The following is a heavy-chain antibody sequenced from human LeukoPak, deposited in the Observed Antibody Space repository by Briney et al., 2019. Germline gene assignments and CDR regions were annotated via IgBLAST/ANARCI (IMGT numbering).Heavy chain of an antibody. CDR1: GFTFGKYW. D-gene: IGHD3-3*01. J-gene: IGHJ4*02. V-gene: IGHV3-7*03. CDR2: IKLNGSEK. CDR3: ARDQYDTWSRRGNFDS. Sequence: GGSLRLSCVASGFTFGKYWMSWVRQAPGKGLEWVANIKLNGSEKNYVDSVKGRFTISRDNTKNSLYLQMNSLRVEDTAVFYCARDQYDTWSRRGNFDSWGQGTLVIVSS.